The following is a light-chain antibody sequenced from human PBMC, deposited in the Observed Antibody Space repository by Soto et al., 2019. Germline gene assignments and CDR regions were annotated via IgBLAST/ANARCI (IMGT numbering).Light chain of an antibody. CDR1: QSITDW. Sequence: DIQMTQSPSTLSASVGDRVTITCRASQSITDWLAWYQQKPGKAPKLLINAASSLQSGVPSRFSGSGSGTDFTLTISSLQPEDFATYYCQQSYSTLALTFGGGTKVEIK. J-gene: IGKJ4*01. CDR3: QQSYSTLALT. V-gene: IGKV1-39*01. CDR2: AAS.